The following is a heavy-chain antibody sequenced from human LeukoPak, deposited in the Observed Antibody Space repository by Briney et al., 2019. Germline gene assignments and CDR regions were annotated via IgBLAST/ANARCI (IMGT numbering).Heavy chain of an antibody. CDR2: IYPGDSDT. CDR3: ARSGGSGSYYPGPYGMDV. Sequence: GESLKISCKVSGYSFTSYWIGWVRQMPGKGLEWMGIIYPGDSDTRYSPSFQGQVTISADKSISTAYLQWSSLKASDTAMYYCARSGGSGSYYPGPYGMDVWGQGTTVTVSS. V-gene: IGHV5-51*01. J-gene: IGHJ6*02. CDR1: GYSFTSYW. D-gene: IGHD3-10*01.